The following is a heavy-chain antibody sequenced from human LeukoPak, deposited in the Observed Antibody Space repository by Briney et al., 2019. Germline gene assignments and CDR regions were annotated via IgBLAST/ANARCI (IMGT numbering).Heavy chain of an antibody. J-gene: IGHJ6*03. Sequence: GGSLRLSCAASGFTFSSYVMHWVRQAPGKGLEYVSAISSNGGSTYYANSVKGRFTISRDNSKNTLYLQMGGLRAEDMAVYYCARSAVATDYYYMDVWGKGTTVTISS. V-gene: IGHV3-64*01. CDR2: ISSNGGST. CDR1: GFTFSSYV. D-gene: IGHD6-19*01. CDR3: ARSAVATDYYYMDV.